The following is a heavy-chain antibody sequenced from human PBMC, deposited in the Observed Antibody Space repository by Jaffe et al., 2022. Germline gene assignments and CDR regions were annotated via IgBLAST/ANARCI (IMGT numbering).Heavy chain of an antibody. V-gene: IGHV3-64*07. CDR1: GFTFSNYA. D-gene: IGHD3-22*01. CDR2: INSNGGST. CDR3: ARAPITIIKGSWYYFDY. Sequence: EVQLVESGGRLVQPGGSLRLSCAASGFTFSNYAMHWVRQAPGKGLEYVSAINSNGGSTYYADSVKVRFTISRDNSKNTLYLQMGSLRAEDMAVYYCARAPITIIKGSWYYFDYWGQGTLVTVSS. J-gene: IGHJ4*02.